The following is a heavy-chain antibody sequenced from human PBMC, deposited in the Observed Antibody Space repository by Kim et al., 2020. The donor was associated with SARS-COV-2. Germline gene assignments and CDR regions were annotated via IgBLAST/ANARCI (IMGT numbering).Heavy chain of an antibody. J-gene: IGHJ4*02. V-gene: IGHV4-39*01. CDR1: GGSISSSSYY. CDR2: IYYSGST. Sequence: SETLSLTCTVSGGSISSSSYYWGWIRQPPGKGLEWIGSIYYSGSTYYNPSLKSRVTISVDTSKNQFSLKLSSVTAADTAVYYCARRQNYYDSSGSNIDYWGQGTLVTVSS. D-gene: IGHD3-22*01. CDR3: ARRQNYYDSSGSNIDY.